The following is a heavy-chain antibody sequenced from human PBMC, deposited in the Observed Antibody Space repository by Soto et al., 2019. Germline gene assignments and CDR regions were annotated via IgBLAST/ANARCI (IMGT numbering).Heavy chain of an antibody. CDR2: IVVGSGNT. V-gene: IGHV1-58*01. D-gene: IGHD7-27*01. J-gene: IGHJ4*02. Sequence: SVKVSCKASGFTFTSSAVQWVRQARGQRLEWIGWIVVGSGNTNYAQKFQERVTITRDMSTSTAYMELSSLISEDTAVYYCAAGQLGGGYFDSWGQGPLVTVSS. CDR1: GFTFTSSA. CDR3: AAGQLGGGYFDS.